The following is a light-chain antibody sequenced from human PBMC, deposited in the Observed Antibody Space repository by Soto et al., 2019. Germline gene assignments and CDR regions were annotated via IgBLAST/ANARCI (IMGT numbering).Light chain of an antibody. Sequence: EIVLTQSPGTLSLSPGERATLSCRASQSVSSSSLAWYQQKPGQAPRLLVYGASSRATGIPDRFSGSGSGSDFTLTISRLEREDFAVYYCQQYGGSPLVTFGQGTKLEIK. CDR1: QSVSSSS. J-gene: IGKJ2*01. CDR3: QQYGGSPLVT. V-gene: IGKV3-20*01. CDR2: GAS.